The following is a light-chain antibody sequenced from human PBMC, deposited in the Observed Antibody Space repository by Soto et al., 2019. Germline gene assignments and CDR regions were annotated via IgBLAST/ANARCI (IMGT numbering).Light chain of an antibody. CDR2: DAS. CDR1: QSLSSSY. V-gene: IGKV3D-20*02. J-gene: IGKJ5*01. Sequence: LLFTRSPGSLSFSAFERAALSCRASQSLSSSYLAWYQQKPGQAPRLLIYDASNRATGIPARFSGSGSGTDFTLTISSLEPEDFAVYYCQQRSNFGQGTRLEIK. CDR3: QQRSN.